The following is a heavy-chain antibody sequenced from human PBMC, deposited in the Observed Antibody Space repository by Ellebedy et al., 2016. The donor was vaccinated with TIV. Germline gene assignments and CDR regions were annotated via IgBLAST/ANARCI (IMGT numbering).Heavy chain of an antibody. Sequence: GGSLRLSXAASGFTFSSFAMSWVRQAPGKGLEWVSDIGGSGTSTNYADSVKGRVTISRDNSKNTLYLQMNNLRAEDTALYYCAKWCDAVVAGTGEFDCWGQGTLVTVSS. CDR3: AKWCDAVVAGTGEFDC. J-gene: IGHJ4*02. V-gene: IGHV3-23*01. D-gene: IGHD6-19*01. CDR2: IGGSGTST. CDR1: GFTFSSFA.